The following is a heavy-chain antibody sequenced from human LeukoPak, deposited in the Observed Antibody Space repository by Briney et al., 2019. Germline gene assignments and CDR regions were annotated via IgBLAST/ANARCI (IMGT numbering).Heavy chain of an antibody. CDR2: INHSGST. CDR1: GGSFSGYY. J-gene: IGHJ6*02. V-gene: IGHV4-34*01. D-gene: IGHD2-2*01. Sequence: SETLSLTCAVYGGSFSGYYWSWIRQPPGKGLEWIGEINHSGSTNCNPSLKSRVTISVDTSKNQFSLKLSSVTAADTAVYYCARGRLIVVVPAARPLGYYYGMDVWGQGTTVTVSS. CDR3: ARGRLIVVVPAARPLGYYYGMDV.